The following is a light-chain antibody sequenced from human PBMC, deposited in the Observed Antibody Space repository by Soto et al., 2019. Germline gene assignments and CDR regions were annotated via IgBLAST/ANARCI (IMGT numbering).Light chain of an antibody. CDR1: QSVRNNY. J-gene: IGKJ1*01. CDR2: DAS. CDR3: QQYGSSLPRT. V-gene: IGKV3-20*01. Sequence: EIVLTQSPGTLSLSPGERATLSCRASQSVRNNYLAWYQQKPGQAPRLLIYDASSRATDIPDRFSGSGSGTDFTLTISRLEPEDFAVYYCQQYGSSLPRTFGQGTEVETK.